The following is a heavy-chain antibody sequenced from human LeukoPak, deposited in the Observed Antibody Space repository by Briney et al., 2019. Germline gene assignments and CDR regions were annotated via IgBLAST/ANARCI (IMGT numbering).Heavy chain of an antibody. CDR1: GFTVSSNS. J-gene: IGHJ4*02. CDR2: IYSDNT. Sequence: GGSLRLSCTVSGFTVSSNSMSWVRQAPGKGLEWVSFIYSDNTHYSDSVKGRFTISRDNSKNTLYLQMNSLRPEDTAVFHCARGPPMYSYGSSAYHYDYFEYWGQGTLVTVSS. D-gene: IGHD3-22*01. V-gene: IGHV3-66*03. CDR3: ARGPPMYSYGSSAYHYDYFEY.